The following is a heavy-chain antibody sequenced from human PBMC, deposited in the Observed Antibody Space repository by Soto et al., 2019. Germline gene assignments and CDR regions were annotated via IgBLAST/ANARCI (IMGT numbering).Heavy chain of an antibody. V-gene: IGHV3-33*01. Sequence: QVQLVESGGGVVQPGRSLRLSCAASGFTFSSYGMHWVRQAPGKGLEWVAVIGYDGSNKYYADSVKGRFTISRDNSKNTLYLQMNSLRAEDTAVYYCARDTRRVDIVVVPAAISDWGQGTLVTVSS. J-gene: IGHJ4*02. CDR1: GFTFSSYG. D-gene: IGHD2-2*02. CDR3: ARDTRRVDIVVVPAAISD. CDR2: IGYDGSNK.